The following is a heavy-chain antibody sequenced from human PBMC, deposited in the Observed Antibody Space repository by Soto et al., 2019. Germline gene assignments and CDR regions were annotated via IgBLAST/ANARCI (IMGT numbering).Heavy chain of an antibody. V-gene: IGHV3-30*18. Sequence: PGGSLRLSCAASGFTFSSYGMHWVRQAPGKGLEWVAVISYDGSNKYYADSVKGRFTISRDNSKNTLYLQMNSLRAEDTAVYYCAKDRELGGVYYIMEVWGQGTTGT. CDR1: GFTFSSYG. CDR2: ISYDGSNK. CDR3: AKDRELGGVYYIMEV. J-gene: IGHJ6*02. D-gene: IGHD2-8*02.